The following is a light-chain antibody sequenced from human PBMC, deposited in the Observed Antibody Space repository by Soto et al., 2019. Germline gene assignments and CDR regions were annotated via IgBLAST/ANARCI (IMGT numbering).Light chain of an antibody. CDR1: QSVSSNH. Sequence: DIVLTQSPGTLSLSPGERATLYCRASQSVSSNHLAWYQQKPGQAPRLLIYGGSSRATGVPDRFSGSGSGTDFTLTISRLEPEDFAVYFCHHYASTFGQGTKVDIK. V-gene: IGKV3-20*01. J-gene: IGKJ1*01. CDR3: HHYAST. CDR2: GGS.